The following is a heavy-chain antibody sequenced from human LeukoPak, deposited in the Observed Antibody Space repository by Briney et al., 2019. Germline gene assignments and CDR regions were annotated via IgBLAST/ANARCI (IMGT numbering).Heavy chain of an antibody. CDR2: ISYDGSKK. J-gene: IGHJ4*02. Sequence: GRSLRLSCAASGFTFSSYGMHWVRQAPGKGLEWVAVISYDGSKKYYADSVKGRFTISRDNAKNSLYLQMNSLRAEDTAVYYCAKSGVGSGCFDYWGQGTLVTVSS. V-gene: IGHV3-30*18. CDR1: GFTFSSYG. D-gene: IGHD6-19*01. CDR3: AKSGVGSGCFDY.